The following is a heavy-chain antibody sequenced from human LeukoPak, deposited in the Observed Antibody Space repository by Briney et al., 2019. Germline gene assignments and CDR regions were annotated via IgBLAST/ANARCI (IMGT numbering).Heavy chain of an antibody. CDR2: VHDSGTT. CDR1: GGSISSYY. J-gene: IGHJ5*02. D-gene: IGHD1-7*01. V-gene: IGHV4-59*12. CDR3: ARLNYNWFDP. Sequence: PSETLSLTCIVFGGSISSYYWSWIRQPPGKGLEWIGYVHDSGTTKYNPSVKSRVTISVDTSKNQFSLKLSSVTAADTAVYYCARLNYNWFDPWGQGTLVTVSS.